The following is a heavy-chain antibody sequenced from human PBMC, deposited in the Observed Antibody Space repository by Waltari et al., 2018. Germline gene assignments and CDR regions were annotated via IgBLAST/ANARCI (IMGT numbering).Heavy chain of an antibody. CDR2: VRLKGGSI. CDR1: GFRFDDYA. CDR3: ARDMAGGGGTSGWIDF. J-gene: IGHJ4*02. Sequence: EMRLLESGGAVTQPGRSLRLSCVAAGFRFDDYAMHWVSQVTGKGLEWCSLVRLKGGSIIYSDSLKSRVTISMDNSRDSLHLHINNLRSEDTALYFCARDMAGGGGTSGWIDFWGQGTLVTVSS. D-gene: IGHD3-16*01. V-gene: IGHV3-43D*03.